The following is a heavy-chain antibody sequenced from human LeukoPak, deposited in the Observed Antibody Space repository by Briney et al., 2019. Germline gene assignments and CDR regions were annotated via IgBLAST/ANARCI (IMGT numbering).Heavy chain of an antibody. CDR3: AKGTIVVVPAAQDY. J-gene: IGHJ4*02. Sequence: GGSLRLSCAASGFTFSSYGMHWVRQAPGKGLEWVAFIRYDGSNKYYADSVKGRFTTSRDNSKNTLYLQMNSLRAEDTAVYYCAKGTIVVVPAAQDYWGQGTLVTVSS. D-gene: IGHD2-2*01. CDR2: IRYDGSNK. CDR1: GFTFSSYG. V-gene: IGHV3-30*02.